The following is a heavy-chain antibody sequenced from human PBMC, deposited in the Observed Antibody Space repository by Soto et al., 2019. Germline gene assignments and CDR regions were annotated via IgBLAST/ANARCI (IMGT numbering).Heavy chain of an antibody. V-gene: IGHV3-23*01. J-gene: IGHJ5*02. CDR1: GFTFSSYA. CDR2: ISGSGGST. Sequence: GGSLRLSCAASGFTFSSYAMSWVRQAPGKGLKWVSAISGSGGSTYYADSVKGRFTISRDNSKNTLYLQMNSLRAEDTAVYYCAKELAARRERARWFDPWGQGTLVTVSS. CDR3: AKELAARRERARWFDP. D-gene: IGHD6-6*01.